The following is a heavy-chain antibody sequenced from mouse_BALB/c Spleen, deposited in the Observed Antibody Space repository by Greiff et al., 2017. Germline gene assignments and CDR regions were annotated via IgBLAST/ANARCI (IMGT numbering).Heavy chain of an antibody. V-gene: IGHV5-9-4*01. CDR3: ARYPTLTGLAY. Sequence: VHVKQSGGGLVKPGGSLKLSCAASGFTFSSYAMSWVRQSPEKRLEWVAEISSGGSYTYYPDTVTGRFTISRDNAKNTLYLEMSSLRSEDTAMYYCARYPTLTGLAYWGQGTLVTVSA. J-gene: IGHJ3*01. CDR1: GFTFSSYA. D-gene: IGHD4-1*01. CDR2: ISSGGSYT.